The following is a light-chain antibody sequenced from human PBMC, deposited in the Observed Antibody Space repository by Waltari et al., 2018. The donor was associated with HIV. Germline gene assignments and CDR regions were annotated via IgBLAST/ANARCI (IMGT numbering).Light chain of an antibody. CDR1: QNVNSNY. CDR2: GAS. J-gene: IGKJ5*01. CDR3: QRYGRSPIT. Sequence: EIVLTQSPGTLSLSPGERATLSCRASQNVNSNYLSWYQHRPGQAPRLLIYGASSRATGIPDRVSGGGSGTDFTLTISRLEPEDVAVYYCQRYGRSPITFGRGTRLDIK. V-gene: IGKV3-20*01.